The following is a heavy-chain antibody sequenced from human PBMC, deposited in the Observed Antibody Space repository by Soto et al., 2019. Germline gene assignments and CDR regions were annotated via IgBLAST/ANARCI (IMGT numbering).Heavy chain of an antibody. CDR1: NGSFTDYF. CDR2: INHRGGA. D-gene: IGHD3-3*01. CDR3: VARGMTYDFLSGPHPFEP. Sequence: SETLSLTCAAHNGSFTDYFWTWIRQSPGRGLAWIGEINHRGGATYNPSLRSRVTISIDTSKNHFSLSLRSLTAADTAVYYCVARGMTYDFLSGPHPFEPWGQGTLVAVSS. V-gene: IGHV4-34*01. J-gene: IGHJ5*01.